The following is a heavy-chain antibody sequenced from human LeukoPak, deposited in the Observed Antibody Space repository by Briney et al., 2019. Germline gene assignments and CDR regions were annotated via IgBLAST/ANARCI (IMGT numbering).Heavy chain of an antibody. CDR2: IKENGNEQ. D-gene: IGHD1-14*01. CDR3: ARGPGDFDASDI. Sequence: GGSLRLSCTSSGFTFSSYWMSWVRQAPGKGPGWVAHIKENGNEQYYADSVKGRFTISRDNAKKSLCLQMNSLRAEDTAVYYCARGPGDFDASDIWGQGTMVTVSS. V-gene: IGHV3-7*01. J-gene: IGHJ3*02. CDR1: GFTFSSYW.